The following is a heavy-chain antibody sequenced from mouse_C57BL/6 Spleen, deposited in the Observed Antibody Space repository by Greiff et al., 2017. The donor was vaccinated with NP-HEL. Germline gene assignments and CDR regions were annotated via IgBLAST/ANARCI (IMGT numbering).Heavy chain of an antibody. J-gene: IGHJ1*03. CDR3: AREGVYYGSSYGYFDV. Sequence: VHLVESGAELMKPGASVKLSCKATGYTFTGYWIEWVKQRPGHGLEWIGEILPGSGSTNYNEKFKGKATFTADTSSNTAYMQLSSLTTEDSAIYYCAREGVYYGSSYGYFDVWGTGTTVTVSS. D-gene: IGHD1-1*01. CDR2: ILPGSGST. CDR1: GYTFTGYW. V-gene: IGHV1-9*01.